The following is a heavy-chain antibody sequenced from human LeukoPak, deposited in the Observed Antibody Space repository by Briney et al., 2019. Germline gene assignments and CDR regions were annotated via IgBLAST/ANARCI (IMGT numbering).Heavy chain of an antibody. CDR3: AGKWYSIDAFDI. CDR1: GFTFSTYS. D-gene: IGHD2/OR15-2a*01. V-gene: IGHV3-48*01. CDR2: ISSSSSTI. Sequence: PWGSLRLSCASSGFTFSTYSMNWVRQAPGKGLEWVSYISSSSSTIYYADSVKGRFTISRDNAKNSLYLQMNSLRADDTAVYYCAGKWYSIDAFDIWGQGTMVTVSS. J-gene: IGHJ3*02.